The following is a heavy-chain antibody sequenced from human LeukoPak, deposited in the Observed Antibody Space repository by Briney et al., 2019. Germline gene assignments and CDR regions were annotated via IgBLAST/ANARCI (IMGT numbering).Heavy chain of an antibody. CDR3: ARDALKASVRSGYPRMDV. CDR2: IYYSGST. Sequence: PSETLSLTCTVSGGSVSSGSYYWSWIRQPPGKGLEWIGYIYYSGSTNYNPSLKSRVTISVDTSKNQFSLKLSSVTAADTAVYYCARDALKASVRSGYPRMDVWGQGTTVTVSS. D-gene: IGHD3-3*01. V-gene: IGHV4-61*01. CDR1: GGSVSSGSYY. J-gene: IGHJ6*02.